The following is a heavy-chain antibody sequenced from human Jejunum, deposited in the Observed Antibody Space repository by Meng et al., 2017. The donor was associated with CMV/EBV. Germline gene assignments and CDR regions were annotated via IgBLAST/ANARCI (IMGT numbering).Heavy chain of an antibody. CDR3: AREYSSSDY. J-gene: IGHJ4*02. CDR1: GGSLSGSY. Sequence: LPCPVSGGSLSGSYWHWIRQPPGSGLEWIAYVSYSGSTNYNPSLKSRVTISGDTSKNQFSLQLTSVTAADTAVYYCAREYSSSDYWGQGKLVTVSS. V-gene: IGHV4-59*01. D-gene: IGHD5-18*01. CDR2: VSYSGST.